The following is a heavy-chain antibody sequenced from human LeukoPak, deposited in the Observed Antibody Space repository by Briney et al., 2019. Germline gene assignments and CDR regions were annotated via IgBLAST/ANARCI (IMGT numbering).Heavy chain of an antibody. J-gene: IGHJ4*02. CDR1: GGFISDYC. CDR2: IYYSGST. CDR3: ARVLRMVRGVTLFDY. Sequence: SETLSLTCSVSGGFISDYCWSWIRQPPGKGLEWIGYIYYSGSTNYNPSLKSRVTISVDTSKNQFSLKLSSVTAADTAVYYCARVLRMVRGVTLFDYWGQGTLVTVSS. D-gene: IGHD3-10*01. V-gene: IGHV4-59*01.